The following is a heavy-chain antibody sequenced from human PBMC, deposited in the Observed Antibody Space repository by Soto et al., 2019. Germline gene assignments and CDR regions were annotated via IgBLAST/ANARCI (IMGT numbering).Heavy chain of an antibody. D-gene: IGHD3-16*01. CDR1: GFIFSNYA. CDR3: AQDRRGGGLDY. J-gene: IGHJ4*02. V-gene: IGHV3-23*01. Sequence: EVQLLQSGGGLVQPGGSLRLSCAASGFIFSNYAMNWVRQAPGKGLEWVSIVTSRGDTTYYADSVKGRFTISRENSENTLYLQGNSLTAEDTAVYYCAQDRRGGGLDYWGQGTLVSVS. CDR2: VTSRGDTT.